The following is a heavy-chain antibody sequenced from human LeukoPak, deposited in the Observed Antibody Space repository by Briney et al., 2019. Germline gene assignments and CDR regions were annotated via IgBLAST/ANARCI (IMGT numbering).Heavy chain of an antibody. V-gene: IGHV3-7*05. J-gene: IGHJ4*02. CDR2: IKQDGSEK. D-gene: IGHD3-10*01. CDR1: RFTFSDYW. Sequence: GGSLRLSCAASRFTFSDYWMSWVRQAPGKELEWVANIKQDGSEKYYVDSVKGRFTISRDNAKNSLYLQMNSLRAEDTAVYYCARSHRSFASGSGDFWGQGTLVTVSS. CDR3: ARSHRSFASGSGDF.